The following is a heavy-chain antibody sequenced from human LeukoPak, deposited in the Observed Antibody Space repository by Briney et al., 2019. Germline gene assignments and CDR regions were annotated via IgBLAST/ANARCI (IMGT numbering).Heavy chain of an antibody. CDR1: AGPISSGGYY. CDR3: ARDEAGAIAAAGTSWFDP. Sequence: SETLSLTCTVSAGPISSGGYYWSWIRQHPGNGLEWIGYIYYSGSTYYNPSLKSRVTISVDTSKNQFSLKLSSVTAADTAVYYCARDEAGAIAAAGTSWFDPWGQGTLVTVSS. V-gene: IGHV4-31*03. D-gene: IGHD6-13*01. J-gene: IGHJ5*02. CDR2: IYYSGST.